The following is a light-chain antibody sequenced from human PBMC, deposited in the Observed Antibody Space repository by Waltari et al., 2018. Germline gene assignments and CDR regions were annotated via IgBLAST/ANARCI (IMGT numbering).Light chain of an antibody. CDR3: QSYDSSLSGVV. Sequence: QSVLTQPPSVSGAPGQRVTISCTGSSSNIGAGYDVHWYQQLPGTAPKLLIYGNINRPSGVPDRFSGSKSGTSASLAITGLQAEDEAEYYCQSYDSSLSGVVFGGRTKLTVL. CDR1: SSNIGAGYD. V-gene: IGLV1-40*01. CDR2: GNI. J-gene: IGLJ2*01.